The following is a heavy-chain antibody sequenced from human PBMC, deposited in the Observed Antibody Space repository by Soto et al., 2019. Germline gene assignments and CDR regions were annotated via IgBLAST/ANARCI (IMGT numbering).Heavy chain of an antibody. J-gene: IGHJ4*02. CDR3: ATYTAFAKYYFDY. CDR1: GVSITTNGYS. CDR2: IYPSGTI. V-gene: IGHV4-30-2*01. D-gene: IGHD3-16*01. Sequence: SETLSLTCAVSGVSITTNGYSWSWIRQPPGKGLEWIGYIYPSGTIFYNPSLNSRVTISADTSNNQFSLKLTSVTAADTAVYFCATYTAFAKYYFDYWGRGALVTVSS.